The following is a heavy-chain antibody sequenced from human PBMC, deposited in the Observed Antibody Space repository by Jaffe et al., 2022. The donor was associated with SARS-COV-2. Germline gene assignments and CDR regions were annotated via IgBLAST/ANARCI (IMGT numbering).Heavy chain of an antibody. V-gene: IGHV1-18*01. CDR1: GYAYTRHG. CDR3: AKDPSNTSGRSPWFDP. CDR2: ISAYNGDT. D-gene: IGHD6-19*01. J-gene: IGHJ5*02. Sequence: QAQLMQSGTEVKEPGASVKVSCKASGYAYTRHGISWVRQAPGQGLEWMGWISAYNGDTNHAQKFQGRLTMTTDASTTTAYMELRSLTSDDTGIYYCAKDPSNTSGRSPWFDPWGQGTLVTVSS.